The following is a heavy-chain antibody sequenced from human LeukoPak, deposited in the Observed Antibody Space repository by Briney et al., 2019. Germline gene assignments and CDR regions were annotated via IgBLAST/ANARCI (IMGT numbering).Heavy chain of an antibody. Sequence: GGSLRLSCAASGFTFSSYAMSCVREAPGKGLEWVSAISGSGGSTYYADSVKGRFTISRDNSKNTLYLQMNSLRAEDTAVYYCAKDRRYCSSTSCYTAPIGYWGQGTLVTVSS. CDR1: GFTFSSYA. V-gene: IGHV3-23*01. D-gene: IGHD2-2*02. J-gene: IGHJ4*02. CDR2: ISGSGGST. CDR3: AKDRRYCSSTSCYTAPIGY.